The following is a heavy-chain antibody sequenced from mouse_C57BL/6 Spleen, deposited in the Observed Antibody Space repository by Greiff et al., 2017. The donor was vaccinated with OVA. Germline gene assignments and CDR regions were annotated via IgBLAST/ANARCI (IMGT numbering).Heavy chain of an antibody. Sequence: QVQLQQSGAELVKPGASVKLSCKASGYTFTSYWMHWVKQRPGQGLEWIGMIHPNSGSTNYNEKFKSKATLTVDKSSSTAYMQLSSLTSEDSAVYYCASGGSSYDYAMDYWGQGTSVTVSS. V-gene: IGHV1-64*01. CDR3: ASGGSSYDYAMDY. J-gene: IGHJ4*01. CDR1: GYTFTSYW. D-gene: IGHD1-1*01. CDR2: IHPNSGST.